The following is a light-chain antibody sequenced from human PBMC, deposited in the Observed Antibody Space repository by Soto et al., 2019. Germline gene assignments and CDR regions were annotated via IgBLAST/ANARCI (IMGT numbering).Light chain of an antibody. Sequence: QSVLTQPPSASGTPGQRVTISCSGSISNIGSKTVNWYQQLPGTAPKVLIYSNNQRPSGVPDRFSGSKSGTSGFLAISGLQSEDEADYYCAAWDDTLNGWVFGGGTKLTVL. CDR1: ISNIGSKT. J-gene: IGLJ3*02. CDR2: SNN. V-gene: IGLV1-44*01. CDR3: AAWDDTLNGWV.